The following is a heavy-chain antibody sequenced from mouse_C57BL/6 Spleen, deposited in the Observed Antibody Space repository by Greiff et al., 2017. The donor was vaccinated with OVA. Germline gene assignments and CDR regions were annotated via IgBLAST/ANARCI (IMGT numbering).Heavy chain of an antibody. D-gene: IGHD2-5*01. CDR2: IYPGNSDT. CDR3: TREDSNYEGFYYAMDY. CDR1: GYTFTSYW. Sequence: EVKLQESGTVLARPGASVKMSCKTSGYTFTSYWMHWVKQRPGQGLEWIGAIYPGNSDTSYNQKFKGKAKLTAVTSASTAYMELSSLTNEDSAVYYCTREDSNYEGFYYAMDYWGQGTSVTVSS. V-gene: IGHV1-5*01. J-gene: IGHJ4*01.